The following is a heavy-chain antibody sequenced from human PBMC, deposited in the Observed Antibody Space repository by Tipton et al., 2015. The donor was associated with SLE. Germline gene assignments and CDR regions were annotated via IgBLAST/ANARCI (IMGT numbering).Heavy chain of an antibody. CDR2: ISWNSGSI. J-gene: IGHJ4*02. V-gene: IGHV3-9*01. CDR3: ARDRDRYFDY. CDR1: GFTFDDYA. Sequence: SLRLSCAASGFTFDDYAMHWVRQAPGKGLEWVSGISWNSGSIGYADSVKGRFTISRDNAKNSLYLQMNSLRAEDTAVYYCARDRDRYFDYWGQGTLVTVSS.